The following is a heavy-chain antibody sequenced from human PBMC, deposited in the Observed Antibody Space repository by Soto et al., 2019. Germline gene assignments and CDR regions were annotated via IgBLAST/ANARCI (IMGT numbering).Heavy chain of an antibody. CDR2: IWYDGSNK. J-gene: IGHJ4*02. CDR3: ARDLGFYTLTTFIDS. Sequence: QVQLVESGGGVVQPGRSLRLSCAASGFTFSSYGMHWVRQAPGKGLEWVAVIWYDGSNKYYADSVKGRFTISRDNSKNTLYLQMNSLRAEDTAVYYCARDLGFYTLTTFIDSWGQGTLVTVSS. CDR1: GFTFSSYG. D-gene: IGHD4-17*01. V-gene: IGHV3-33*01.